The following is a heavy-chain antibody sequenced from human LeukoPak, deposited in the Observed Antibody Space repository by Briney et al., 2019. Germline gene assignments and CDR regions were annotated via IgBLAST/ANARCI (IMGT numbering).Heavy chain of an antibody. Sequence: PGGSLRLSCAASGFTFSSYSMNWVRQAPGKGLEWVSYISSSSSTIYYADSVKGRFTISRDNAKNSLYLQMNSLRDEDTAVYYCARESAGRAAAGTPNWGQGTLVTVSS. J-gene: IGHJ4*02. CDR1: GFTFSSYS. CDR3: ARESAGRAAAGTPN. CDR2: ISSSSSTI. D-gene: IGHD6-13*01. V-gene: IGHV3-48*02.